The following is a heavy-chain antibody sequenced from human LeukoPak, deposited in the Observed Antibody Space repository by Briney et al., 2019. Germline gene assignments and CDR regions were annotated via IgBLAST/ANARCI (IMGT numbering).Heavy chain of an antibody. CDR2: INPNSGGT. V-gene: IGHV1-2*02. CDR3: ARDVAAAVNWFDP. CDR1: GYTFTSYD. D-gene: IGHD6-13*01. J-gene: IGHJ5*02. Sequence: ASVKVSCKASGYTFTSYDINWVRQAPGQGLEWMGWINPNSGGTNYAQKFQGRVTMTRDTSISTAYMELSRLRSDDTAVYYCARDVAAAVNWFDPWGQGTLVTVSS.